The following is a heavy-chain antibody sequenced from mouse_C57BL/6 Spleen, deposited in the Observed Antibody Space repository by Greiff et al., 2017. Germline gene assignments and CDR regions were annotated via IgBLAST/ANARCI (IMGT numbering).Heavy chain of an antibody. J-gene: IGHJ2*01. V-gene: IGHV5-17*01. CDR1: GFTFSDYG. Sequence: EVKLVESGGGLVKPGGSLKLSCAASGFTFSDYGMHWVRQAPEKGLEWVAYISSGSSTIYYADTVKGRFTISRDNAKNTLFLQMTSLRSEDTAMYYCAGNYDYDGYYFDYWGQGTTLTVSS. CDR2: ISSGSSTI. D-gene: IGHD2-4*01. CDR3: AGNYDYDGYYFDY.